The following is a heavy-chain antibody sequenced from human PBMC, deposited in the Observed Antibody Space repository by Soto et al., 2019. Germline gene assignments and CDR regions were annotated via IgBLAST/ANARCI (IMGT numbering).Heavy chain of an antibody. CDR1: GGSISTYY. CDR2: IYYGGSA. CDR3: AKGPGSEPVDY. J-gene: IGHJ4*02. V-gene: IGHV4-59*01. Sequence: PSETLSLTCTVSGGSISTYYWSWIRQPPGKGLEWIGYIYYGGSANYNPSLKSRVTISVDTSKKQFSLYLQMNSLRTEDTALYYCAKGPGSEPVDYWGQGTLVTVSS. D-gene: IGHD2-15*01.